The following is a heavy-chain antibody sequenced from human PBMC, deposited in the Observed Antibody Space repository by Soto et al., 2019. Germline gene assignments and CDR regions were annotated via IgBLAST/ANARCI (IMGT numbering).Heavy chain of an antibody. Sequence: QEQLQQSGPGLVKPSQTLSLICAISGDSVSSDTATWSWIRQSPSRGLEWLGRTYYRSKWYNDYAASVKSRIAITPDTSKHQLSLQLNSVTPEDTAVYFCVRDSSGWHWYFDLWGRGTLVTVSS. CDR2: TYYRSKWYN. J-gene: IGHJ2*01. CDR1: GDSVSSDTAT. CDR3: VRDSSGWHWYFDL. V-gene: IGHV6-1*01. D-gene: IGHD6-19*01.